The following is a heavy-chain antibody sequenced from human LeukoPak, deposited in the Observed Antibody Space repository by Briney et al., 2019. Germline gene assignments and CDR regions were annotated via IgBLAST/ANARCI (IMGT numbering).Heavy chain of an antibody. D-gene: IGHD6-13*01. CDR2: ISAYNGNT. CDR3: ARDATRAYSSSWRYYYYGMAV. CDR1: GYTFTNYG. J-gene: IGHJ6*02. Sequence: GASVKVSCKASGYTFTNYGITWVRQAPGQGLEWMGWISAYNGNTNYAQKLQGRVTMTTDTSTSTAYMELRSLRSDDTAVYYCARDATRAYSSSWRYYYYGMAVWGQGTTVTVSS. V-gene: IGHV1-18*01.